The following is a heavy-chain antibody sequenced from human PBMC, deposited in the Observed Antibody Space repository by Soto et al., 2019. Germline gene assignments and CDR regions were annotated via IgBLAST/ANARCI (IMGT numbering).Heavy chain of an antibody. CDR1: GSIFTGYG. D-gene: IGHD5-12*01. CDR2: ISSSGSNI. Sequence: PGGSLRLSCAASGSIFTGYGMHWVRQAPGKGLEWVAAISSSGSNIYYADSVKGRFTISRDNAKNSLYLQMNSLRAEDTAVYYCARDSSGYDRWYYYYYYMDVWGKGTTVTVSS. CDR3: ARDSSGYDRWYYYYYYMDV. J-gene: IGHJ6*03. V-gene: IGHV3-21*01.